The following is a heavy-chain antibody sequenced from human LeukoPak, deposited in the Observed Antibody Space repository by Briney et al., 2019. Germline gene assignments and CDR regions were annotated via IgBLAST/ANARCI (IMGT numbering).Heavy chain of an antibody. CDR2: IYPGDSDT. D-gene: IGHD1-7*01. CDR1: GYRFSNYW. J-gene: IGHJ4*02. CDR3: ASQTGTTLDY. V-gene: IGHV5-51*01. Sequence: HGESLKISCKGSGYRFSNYWIGWVRQTPMKGLEWMGIIYPGDSDTRYSPSFRGQVTTSADKSINTAYLQWSSLTASDTAMYYCASQTGTTLDYWGQGTLVTVSS.